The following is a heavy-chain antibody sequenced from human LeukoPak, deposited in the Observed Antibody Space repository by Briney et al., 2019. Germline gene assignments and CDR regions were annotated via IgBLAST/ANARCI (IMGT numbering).Heavy chain of an antibody. CDR1: GYTFTGYY. CDR3: ARGDRYTVTASFDP. CDR2: INPNSGGT. Sequence: GASVKVSCKASGYTFTGYYMHWVRQAPGQGLEWMGWINPNSGGTNYAQIFQGRVTMTRDTSINTAYMELDSLRSDDTAVYFCARGDRYTVTASFDPWGQGTLVTVSS. D-gene: IGHD4-17*01. J-gene: IGHJ5*02. V-gene: IGHV1-2*02.